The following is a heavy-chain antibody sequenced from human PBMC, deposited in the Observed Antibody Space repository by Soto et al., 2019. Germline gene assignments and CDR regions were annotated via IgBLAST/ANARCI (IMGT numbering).Heavy chain of an antibody. J-gene: IGHJ4*02. CDR1: GYSVTSYY. V-gene: IGHV1-46*03. Sequence: QVQLVQSGAEVRKPGASVKVSCKASGYSVTSYYIHWVRQAPGQGLEWMGIVNPSGDATTYAQRFQGRVTMTRDTSTNTSYRGLSSLTSEDTAIYFCASLGPWFGEPWRGQDFDFWGQGTLVTVSS. CDR2: VNPSGDAT. D-gene: IGHD3-10*01. CDR3: ASLGPWFGEPWRGQDFDF.